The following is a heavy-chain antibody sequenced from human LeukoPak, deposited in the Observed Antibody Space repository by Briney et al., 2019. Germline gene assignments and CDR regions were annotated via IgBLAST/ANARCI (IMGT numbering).Heavy chain of an antibody. Sequence: PGGSLRLSCAASGFTFSSYAMSWVRQAPGKGLEWAAKIKQDGSEKYYMASVEGRFTISRDNAKNSLSLHMDSLRAEDTAVYYCARHTDCSRSSCNAYDVWGRGTMVTVSP. D-gene: IGHD2-2*01. CDR3: ARHTDCSRSSCNAYDV. CDR1: GFTFSSYA. CDR2: IKQDGSEK. V-gene: IGHV3-7*01. J-gene: IGHJ3*01.